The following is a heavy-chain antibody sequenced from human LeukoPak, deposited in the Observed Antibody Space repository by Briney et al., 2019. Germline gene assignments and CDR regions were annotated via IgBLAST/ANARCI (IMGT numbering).Heavy chain of an antibody. V-gene: IGHV3-30-3*01. CDR1: GFTFSSYA. CDR3: AREFVDQTRYGMDV. CDR2: ISYDGSNK. D-gene: IGHD3/OR15-3a*01. Sequence: GRSLRLSCAASGFTFSSYAMHWVRQAPGKGLEWVAVISYDGSNKYYADSVKGRFTISRDNSKNTLYLQMNSLRAEDTAVYYCAREFVDQTRYGMDVWGQGTTVTVSS. J-gene: IGHJ6*02.